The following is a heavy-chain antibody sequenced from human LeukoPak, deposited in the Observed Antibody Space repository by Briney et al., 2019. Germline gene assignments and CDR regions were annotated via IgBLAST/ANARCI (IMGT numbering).Heavy chain of an antibody. CDR2: IKQDGSEK. CDR1: GFTFSSYW. V-gene: IGHV3-7*01. CDR3: ARAAFSSDFWSGSYYSDY. D-gene: IGHD3-3*01. Sequence: PGGSLRLSCAASGFTFSSYWMSWVRQAPGKGLEWVANIKQDGSEKYYVDSVKGRFTISRDNAKNSLYLQMNSLRAEDTAVYYCARAAFSSDFWSGSYYSDYWGQGTLVTVSS. J-gene: IGHJ4*02.